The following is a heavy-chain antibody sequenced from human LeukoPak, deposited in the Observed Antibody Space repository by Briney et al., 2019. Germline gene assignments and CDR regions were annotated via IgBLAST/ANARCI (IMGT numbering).Heavy chain of an antibody. Sequence: GGSLRLSCAASGFTFSSYGMHWVRQAPGKGLEWVAVIWYDGSNKYYADSVKGRFTISRDNSKNTLYLQMNSLRAEDTAVYYCARGQRSSGWYGRFDYWGQGTLVTVSS. J-gene: IGHJ4*02. CDR1: GFTFSSYG. D-gene: IGHD6-19*01. V-gene: IGHV3-33*01. CDR3: ARGQRSSGWYGRFDY. CDR2: IWYDGSNK.